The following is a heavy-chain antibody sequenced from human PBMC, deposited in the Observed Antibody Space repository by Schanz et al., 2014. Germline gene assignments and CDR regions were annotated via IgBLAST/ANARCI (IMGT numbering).Heavy chain of an antibody. CDR3: AKDGGCSSTNCHDFVVPELPFES. D-gene: IGHD2-2*01. CDR1: GFTFSGYA. J-gene: IGHJ4*02. Sequence: EVQLVESGGGLVQPGGSLRLSCAASGFTFSGYAMSWVRQAPGKGLEWVSSISGGGGSTRYGDSLRGGFYISRDNSKNTLYLQMSSLRGDDTAVYYCAKDGGCSSTNCHDFVVPELPFESWGQGTLVTVSS. V-gene: IGHV3-23*04. CDR2: ISGGGGST.